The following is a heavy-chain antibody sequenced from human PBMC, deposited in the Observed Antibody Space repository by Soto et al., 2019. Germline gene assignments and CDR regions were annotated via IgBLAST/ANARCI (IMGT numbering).Heavy chain of an antibody. D-gene: IGHD3-22*01. V-gene: IGHV4-39*01. CDR2: IYYSGST. J-gene: IGHJ4*02. CDR3: ASYYDRSGYYPARYDY. Sequence: SETLSLTCTVSGGSISSSSYYWGWIRQPPGKELEWIGSIYYSGSTYYNPSLKSQVTISVDTSKNQLSLKLSSVTAADTAVYNCASYYDRSGYYPARYDYWGQGTLVTVSS. CDR1: GGSISSSSYY.